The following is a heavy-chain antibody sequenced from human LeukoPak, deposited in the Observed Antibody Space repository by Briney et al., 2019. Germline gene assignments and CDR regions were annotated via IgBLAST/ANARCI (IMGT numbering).Heavy chain of an antibody. Sequence: ASVKVSCKASGYTFTSYGISWVRQAPGQGLEWMGWISAYNGNTNYAQKLQGRVTMTTDTSTSTAYMELSSLRSEDTAVYYCARDGGVLRYFDWFRSRNYYYYGMDVWGQGTTVTVSS. CDR2: ISAYNGNT. J-gene: IGHJ6*02. D-gene: IGHD3-9*01. CDR1: GYTFTSYG. V-gene: IGHV1-18*01. CDR3: ARDGGVLRYFDWFRSRNYYYYGMDV.